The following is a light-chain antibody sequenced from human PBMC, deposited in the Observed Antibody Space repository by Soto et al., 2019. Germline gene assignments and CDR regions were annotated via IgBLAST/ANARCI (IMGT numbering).Light chain of an antibody. J-gene: IGLJ2*01. CDR2: EVS. CDR1: SSDVGGYNY. Sequence: QSALTQPPSASGSPGQSVTISCTGTSSDVGGYNYVSWYQQHPGKAPKLMIYEVSQRPSGVPDRFSGSTSGNTASLTVSGLQAEDEADYYCSSYAGSNNVVFGGGTKLTVL. V-gene: IGLV2-8*01. CDR3: SSYAGSNNVV.